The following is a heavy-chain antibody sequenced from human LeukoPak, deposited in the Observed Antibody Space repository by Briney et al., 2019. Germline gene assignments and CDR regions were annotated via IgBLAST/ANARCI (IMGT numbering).Heavy chain of an antibody. CDR1: GFTFSNYW. CDR3: ARDVGT. V-gene: IGHV3-30*03. CDR2: ILYDGSNE. J-gene: IGHJ5*02. D-gene: IGHD7-27*01. Sequence: GGSLRLSCAASGFTFSNYWMNWVRQAPGKGLEWVAVILYDGSNEYYADSVKGRFTISRDNAKNTLYLQMSSLRAEDTAVYYCARDVGTWGQGTLVTVSS.